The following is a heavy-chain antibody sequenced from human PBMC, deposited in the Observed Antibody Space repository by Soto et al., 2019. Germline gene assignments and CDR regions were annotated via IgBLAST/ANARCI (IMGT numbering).Heavy chain of an antibody. V-gene: IGHV1-46*01. J-gene: IGHJ4*02. Sequence: ASVKVSCKASGYTFTSYYMHWVRQAPGEGLEWMGIINPSGGSTSYAQKFQGRVTMTRDTSTSTVYMELSSLRSEDTAVYYCARVARYYDFWSGYFGYWGQGTLVTVSS. CDR1: GYTFTSYY. CDR2: INPSGGST. D-gene: IGHD3-3*01. CDR3: ARVARYYDFWSGYFGY.